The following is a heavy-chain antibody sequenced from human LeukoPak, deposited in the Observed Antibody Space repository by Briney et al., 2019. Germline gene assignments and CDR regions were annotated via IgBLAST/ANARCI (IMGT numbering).Heavy chain of an antibody. CDR2: IYYSGST. CDR1: GGSISSYY. D-gene: IGHD3-10*01. CDR3: ARAPGRDGYFDY. Sequence: SETLSLTCTVSGGSISSYYWSWIRQPPGKGLEWIGYIYYSGSTYYNPSLKSRVTISVDTSKNQFSLKLSSVTAADTAVYYCARAPGRDGYFDYWAREPWSPSPQ. J-gene: IGHJ4*02. V-gene: IGHV4-59*08.